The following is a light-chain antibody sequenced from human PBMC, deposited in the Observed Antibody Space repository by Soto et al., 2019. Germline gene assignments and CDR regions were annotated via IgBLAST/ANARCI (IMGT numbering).Light chain of an antibody. Sequence: EVVLTQSPGTLSLSAGDRATLSCRASQSVASNHLAWYQQKPGQAPRLLIYDASTRAAGIPDRFSGSGSGTDFTLTISRLEPEDFGVFFCHQRGSWPRGTFGQGTKVEIK. CDR1: QSVASNH. CDR2: DAS. V-gene: IGKV3D-20*02. J-gene: IGKJ1*01. CDR3: HQRGSWPRGT.